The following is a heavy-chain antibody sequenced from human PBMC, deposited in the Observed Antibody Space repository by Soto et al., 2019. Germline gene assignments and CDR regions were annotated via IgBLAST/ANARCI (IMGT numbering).Heavy chain of an antibody. Sequence: EVQLLESGGGLVQPGGSLRLSCAASGFTFSSYAMSWVRQAPGKGLEWVSAISGSGGSTYYADSVKGRFTISRDNSKNTLYLQMNSLRAEDTAVYYCAKGAPVAGPSLYYYYGMDVWGQGTTVTVSS. V-gene: IGHV3-23*01. J-gene: IGHJ6*02. CDR3: AKGAPVAGPSLYYYYGMDV. CDR1: GFTFSSYA. CDR2: ISGSGGST. D-gene: IGHD6-19*01.